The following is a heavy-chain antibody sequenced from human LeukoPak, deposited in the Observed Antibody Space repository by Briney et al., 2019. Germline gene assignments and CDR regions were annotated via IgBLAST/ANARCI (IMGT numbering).Heavy chain of an antibody. CDR1: GGSISSSSYY. CDR2: IYYSGST. Sequence: SETLSLTCTVSGGSISSSSYYWGWIRQPPGKGLEWIGSIYYSGSTYYNPSLKSRVTISVDTSKNQFSLKLSSVTAADSAVYYCARASHDYGDYSHFDYWGQGTLVTVSS. D-gene: IGHD4-17*01. J-gene: IGHJ4*02. CDR3: ARASHDYGDYSHFDY. V-gene: IGHV4-39*07.